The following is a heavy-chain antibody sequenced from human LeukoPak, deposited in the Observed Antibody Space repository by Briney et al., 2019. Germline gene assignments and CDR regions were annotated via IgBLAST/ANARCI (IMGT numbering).Heavy chain of an antibody. Sequence: PGGSLRLSCAASGFTFSVYEMSWVRQAPGKGLEWVSDISRSGTDIYYADSVKGRFTTSRDNAKHSLYLQMNSLRAEDTAVYYCARLPSGTYSDYFDYWGQGTLVTVSS. CDR3: ARLPSGTYSDYFDY. V-gene: IGHV3-48*03. D-gene: IGHD1-26*01. CDR1: GFTFSVYE. CDR2: ISRSGTDI. J-gene: IGHJ4*02.